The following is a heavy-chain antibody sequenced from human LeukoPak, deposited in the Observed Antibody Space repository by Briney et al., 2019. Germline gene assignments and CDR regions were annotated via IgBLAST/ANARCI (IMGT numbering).Heavy chain of an antibody. CDR3: TWIATIFTVDY. CDR1: GLTFSDAW. D-gene: IGHD5-12*01. J-gene: IGHJ4*02. CDR2: IRNDRIT. V-gene: IGHV3-15*01. Sequence: GGSLRLSCVLSGLTFSDAWMSWVRQAPGKGLEWVGRIRNDRITDYAAPVQGRFSITRDNSKNTFYLQMNSLRTEDTGMYFCTWIATIFTVDYWGQGTLVTVSS.